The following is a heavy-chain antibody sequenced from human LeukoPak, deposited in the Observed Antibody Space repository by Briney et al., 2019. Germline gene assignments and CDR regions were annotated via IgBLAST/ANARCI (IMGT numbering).Heavy chain of an antibody. D-gene: IGHD3-16*02. Sequence: PSETLSLTCTVSGGSISGSSYYWGWIRQPPGKGLEWIGNIYYSGSTYYNPSLESRVTMSLDTSKNQFSLKLSSVTAADTAVYYCARDENGYVWGSFRAWGQGTLVTVSS. V-gene: IGHV4-39*07. CDR2: IYYSGST. CDR3: ARDENGYVWGSFRA. CDR1: GGSISGSSYY. J-gene: IGHJ5*02.